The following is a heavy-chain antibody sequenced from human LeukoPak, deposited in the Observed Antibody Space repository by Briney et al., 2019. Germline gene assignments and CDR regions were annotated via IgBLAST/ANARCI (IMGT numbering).Heavy chain of an antibody. V-gene: IGHV3-30*03. Sequence: QTGGSLRLSCAASGFTFSIYGTHWVRQAPGKGLEWVAVIANDGKTTYYADSVKGRFTISRDNSKNTLYLQMNSLRAEDTAVYYCARENGVAAMYYFDYWGQGTLVTVSS. CDR1: GFTFSIYG. J-gene: IGHJ4*02. CDR3: ARENGVAAMYYFDY. CDR2: IANDGKTT. D-gene: IGHD3-3*01.